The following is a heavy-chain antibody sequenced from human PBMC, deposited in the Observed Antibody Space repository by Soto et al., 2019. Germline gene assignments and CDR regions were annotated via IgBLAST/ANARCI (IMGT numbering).Heavy chain of an antibody. Sequence: QVQLRESGPGLVKPSETLSLTCTVSGVSITPYYWTWIRHPPGKGLEWIGYVYHTGNTYYNPSLKSRVTIALDTSKNQVSLRLKSATAADTAVYYCAREQYNWKLWGQGTLVTVSS. CDR3: AREQYNWKL. CDR2: VYHTGNT. CDR1: GVSITPYY. V-gene: IGHV4-59*01. J-gene: IGHJ4*02. D-gene: IGHD1-20*01.